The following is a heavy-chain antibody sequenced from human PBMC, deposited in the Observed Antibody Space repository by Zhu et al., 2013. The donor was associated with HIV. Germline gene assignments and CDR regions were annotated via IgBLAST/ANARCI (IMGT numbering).Heavy chain of an antibody. CDR1: GGTFSSYA. Sequence: QVQLVQSGAEVKKPGSSVKVSCKASGGTFSSYAISWVRQAPGQGLEWMGGIIPMLNTPIYAQHFKGRVTITADKSTKTVHMELNTLTSDDTAVYYCSRGEETTAITIDWFDPWGQGTLVTVSS. CDR3: SRGEETTAITIDWFDP. D-gene: IGHD4-4*01. V-gene: IGHV1-69*06. J-gene: IGHJ5*02. CDR2: IIPMLNTP.